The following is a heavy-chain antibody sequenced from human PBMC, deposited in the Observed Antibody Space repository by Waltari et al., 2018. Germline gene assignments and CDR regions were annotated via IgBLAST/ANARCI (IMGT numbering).Heavy chain of an antibody. CDR2: IKKDGSEK. V-gene: IGHV3-7*01. CDR3: VRQTTTSYYYNYMDV. J-gene: IGHJ6*03. CDR1: GFTFSSYW. D-gene: IGHD1-26*01. Sequence: EVQLVESGGDLVQPGGSLRLSCEASGFTFSSYWMSWVRQAPGEGLEWVADIKKDGSEKYYVGSVRGRFTISRDNAKNSLYLQMNSLRAEDTAVYYCVRQTTTSYYYNYMDVWGKGTTVTISS.